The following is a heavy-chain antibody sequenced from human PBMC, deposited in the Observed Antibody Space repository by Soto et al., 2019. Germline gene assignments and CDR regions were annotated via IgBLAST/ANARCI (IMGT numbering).Heavy chain of an antibody. Sequence: SETLSLTCTVSGGSISSYYWSWIRQPPGKGLEWIGYIYYSGSTSYNPSLRRRVIMSVDTSKRQFSLQLKSVTAADTAIYYCARTVLGPDILADQFVDYYYYMDVWVQGTTVTVSS. J-gene: IGHJ6*03. CDR2: IYYSGST. V-gene: IGHV4-59*08. CDR3: ARTVLGPDILADQFVDYYYYMDV. D-gene: IGHD3-9*01. CDR1: GGSISSYY.